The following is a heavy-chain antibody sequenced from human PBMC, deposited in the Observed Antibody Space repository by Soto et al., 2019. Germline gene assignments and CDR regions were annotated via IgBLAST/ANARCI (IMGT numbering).Heavy chain of an antibody. V-gene: IGHV3-72*01. CDR1: GFTLSDHY. J-gene: IGHJ4*02. CDR3: ARGGYEYRY. D-gene: IGHD5-12*01. CDR2: TKNKGNSYTT. Sequence: EVQVVESGGGLVQPGGSLRLSCAASGFTLSDHYMDWVRQAPGKGLEWVGRTKNKGNSYTTEYAASVKGRFTISRDDSKNSVYLHMNSLKSEDTAVYYCARGGYEYRYWGQGTLVTVSP.